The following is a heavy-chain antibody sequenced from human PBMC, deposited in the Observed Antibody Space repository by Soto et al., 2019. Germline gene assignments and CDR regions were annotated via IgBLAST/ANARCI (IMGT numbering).Heavy chain of an antibody. Sequence: ASETLSLTCTVSGGSISSGDYYWSWIRQPPGKGLEWIGYIYYSGSTYYNPSLKSRVTISVDTSKNQFSLKLSSVTAADTAVYYCARAQFPGGSLKAPDIVVVPAAITFDPWGQGTLVTVSS. D-gene: IGHD2-2*01. CDR1: GGSISSGDYY. CDR2: IYYSGST. CDR3: ARAQFPGGSLKAPDIVVVPAAITFDP. J-gene: IGHJ5*02. V-gene: IGHV4-30-4*01.